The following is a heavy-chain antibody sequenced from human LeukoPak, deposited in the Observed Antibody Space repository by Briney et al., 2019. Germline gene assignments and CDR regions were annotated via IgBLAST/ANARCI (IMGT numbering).Heavy chain of an antibody. Sequence: GGSLRLSCAASGFTFSSYWMHWVRQAPGKGLVWVSRINSDGSSTSYADSVKGRFTISRDNAKNTLYLQMNSLRAEDTAVYYCAREVTVDTAMAYYYYGMDVWGQGTTVTVSS. CDR1: GFTFSSYW. CDR3: AREVTVDTAMAYYYYGMDV. J-gene: IGHJ6*02. V-gene: IGHV3-74*01. CDR2: INSDGSST. D-gene: IGHD5-18*01.